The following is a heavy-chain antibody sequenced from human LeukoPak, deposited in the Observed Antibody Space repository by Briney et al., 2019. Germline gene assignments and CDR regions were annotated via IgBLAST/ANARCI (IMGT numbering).Heavy chain of an antibody. CDR3: ARDESRWGY. D-gene: IGHD3-16*01. J-gene: IGHJ4*02. CDR2: IHQDGSEK. CDR1: GFTFSNYW. Sequence: GGSLRLTCAASGFTFSNYWMTWVRQAPGKGLEWVANIHQDGSEKYYVDSVKGRFTISRDNAKNSLYLQMNSLRAEDTAVYYCARDESRWGYWGQGTLVTVSS. V-gene: IGHV3-7*05.